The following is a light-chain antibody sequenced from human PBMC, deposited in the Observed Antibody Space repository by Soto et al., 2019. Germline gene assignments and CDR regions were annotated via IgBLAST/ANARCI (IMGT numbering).Light chain of an antibody. CDR1: SSNIVNTY. J-gene: IGLJ2*01. CDR2: DDN. CDR3: GTWDSSLSAVV. Sequence: QSVLTQPPSVSAAPGQRVTISCSGSSSNIVNTYVFWYQQLPGTAPKLLIYDDNKRPSGIPDRFSGSKSGTSATLGITGLQTGDEADYYCGTWDSSLSAVVFGGGTKLTVL. V-gene: IGLV1-51*01.